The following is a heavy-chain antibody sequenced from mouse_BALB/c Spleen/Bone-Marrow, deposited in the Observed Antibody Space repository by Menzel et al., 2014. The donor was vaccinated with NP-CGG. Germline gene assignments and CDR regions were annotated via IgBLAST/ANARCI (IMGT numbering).Heavy chain of an antibody. D-gene: IGHD2-1*01. CDR3: ARDHFYSGNYEFAY. CDR1: GYTSTSYW. Sequence: QVQLQQSGAELVKPGAPVKLSCKASGYTSTSYWMNWVKQRPGRGLEWIGRIDPSDSETHYNQKFKDKATLTVDKSSSTAYIQLSSLTSEDSAVYYCARDHFYSGNYEFAYWGQGTLVTVSA. CDR2: IDPSDSET. J-gene: IGHJ3*01. V-gene: IGHV1-69*02.